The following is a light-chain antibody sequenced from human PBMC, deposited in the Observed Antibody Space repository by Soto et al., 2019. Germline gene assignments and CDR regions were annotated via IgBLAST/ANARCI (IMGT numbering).Light chain of an antibody. J-gene: IGKJ4*01. CDR1: QSVDTSY. Sequence: EMVLTQAPGTLSLSPCDMTTRSCRSSQSVDTSYLGWYQQKPGQAPRLLIYGASSRATGIPDRFSGSGSGTDFALTISRLEPEDFAVYYCQQYGTSPLTFGGGTKVDNK. CDR2: GAS. V-gene: IGKV3-20*01. CDR3: QQYGTSPLT.